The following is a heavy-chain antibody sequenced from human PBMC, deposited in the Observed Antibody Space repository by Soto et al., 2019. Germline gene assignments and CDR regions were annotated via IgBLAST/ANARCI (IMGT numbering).Heavy chain of an antibody. CDR1: GFTFSSYG. J-gene: IGHJ4*02. D-gene: IGHD4-17*01. CDR2: IWYDGSNK. CDR3: ARPYGDLTTGGFDY. V-gene: IGHV3-33*01. Sequence: GGSLRLSCAASGFTFSSYGMHWVRQAPGKGLEWVAVIWYDGSNKYYADSVKGRFTISRDNSKNTLYLQMNSLRAEDTAVYYCARPYGDLTTGGFDYWGQGTLVTVSS.